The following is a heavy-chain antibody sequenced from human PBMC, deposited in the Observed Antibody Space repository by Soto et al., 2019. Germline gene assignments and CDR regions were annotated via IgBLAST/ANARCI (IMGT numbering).Heavy chain of an antibody. CDR1: GFSFNNYG. CDR3: AEGISPKAGKWYFDL. Sequence: QVQLVESGGGVVQPGGSLRLSCAASGFSFNNYGMHWVRQAPGKGLEWVAVVSYEGSVQYYTDSAKGRFTISRDNSKNTLYLQMNSLRDDDTAVDHCAEGISPKAGKWYFDLWGRGTLVTVSS. D-gene: IGHD6-19*01. V-gene: IGHV3-30*18. J-gene: IGHJ2*01. CDR2: VSYEGSVQ.